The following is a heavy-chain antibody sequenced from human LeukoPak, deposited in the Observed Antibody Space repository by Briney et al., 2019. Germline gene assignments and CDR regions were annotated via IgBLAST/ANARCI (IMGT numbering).Heavy chain of an antibody. V-gene: IGHV4-39*07. D-gene: IGHD2-21*02. CDR1: GGPTRTSSYY. Sequence: SETLSLTCTVSGGPTRTSSYYWGWIRQPPGKGLEWIGSIYYSGSTLYNPSLKSRVAISVDTSKNQFSLNLTSLTAADTAIYYCARDLVVRDPSRTAILAFDYWGRGTLVTVSS. CDR2: IYYSGST. J-gene: IGHJ4*02. CDR3: ARDLVVRDPSRTAILAFDY.